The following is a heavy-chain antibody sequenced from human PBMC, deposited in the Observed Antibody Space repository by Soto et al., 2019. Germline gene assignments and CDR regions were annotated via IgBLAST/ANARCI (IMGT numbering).Heavy chain of an antibody. V-gene: IGHV3-21*06. CDR1: GFTFSSFG. CDR2: ITLNSEYI. J-gene: IGHJ3*01. Sequence: GSLRLSCSASGFTFSSFGMSWFRQAPGKGLEWVSSITLNSEYILSSDSVKGRFTLSRDNAKNLLFLQMNSLRAEDTAMYYCVREDCEKSGICYPDAFDVWGHGTMVTVSS. CDR3: VREDCEKSGICYPDAFDV. D-gene: IGHD3-3*01.